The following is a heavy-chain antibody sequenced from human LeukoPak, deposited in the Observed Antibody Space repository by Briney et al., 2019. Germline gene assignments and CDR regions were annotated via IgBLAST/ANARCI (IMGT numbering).Heavy chain of an antibody. J-gene: IGHJ4*02. CDR1: VFNFSNAW. V-gene: IGHV3-15*01. D-gene: IGHD5-24*01. CDR3: TTGHLEDYFEF. Sequence: GGSLRLSCAVSVFNFSNAWLSWVRHSSAKGLDWVGHVKSTADGVTTDYAAIVNDRFTISTDDSKNTLYLQMDRLHTGDTGVYFCTTGHLEDYFEFWGQGILVTVAS. CDR2: VKSTADGVTT.